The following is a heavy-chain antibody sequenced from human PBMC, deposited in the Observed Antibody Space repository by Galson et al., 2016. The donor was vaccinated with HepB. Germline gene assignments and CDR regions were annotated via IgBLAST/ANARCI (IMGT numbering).Heavy chain of an antibody. CDR3: VREEQGGFWDY. CDR1: GYPLIKYY. CDR2: SNPDGVST. V-gene: IGHV1-46*01. Sequence: SVKVSCKASGYPLIKYYMHWVRQAPGQGLEWMGVSNPDGVSTNYARKFRGRVSMTRDTSTSTVYMELSGLRSDDTAEYYCVREEQGGFWDYWGQGTLVTVSS. D-gene: IGHD1/OR15-1a*01. J-gene: IGHJ4*02.